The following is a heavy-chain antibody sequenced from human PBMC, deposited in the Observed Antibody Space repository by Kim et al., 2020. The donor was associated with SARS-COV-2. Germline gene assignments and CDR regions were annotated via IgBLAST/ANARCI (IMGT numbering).Heavy chain of an antibody. V-gene: IGHV4-4*07. CDR1: GGSISSYY. CDR3: ARMGTYSSSFFLGEYYYYGMDV. D-gene: IGHD6-13*01. CDR2: IYTSGST. Sequence: SETLSLTCTVSGGSISSYYWSWIRQPAGKGLEWIGRIYTSGSTNYNPSLKSRVTMSVDTSKNQFSLKLSSVTAADTAVYYCARMGTYSSSFFLGEYYYYGMDVWGQGTTVTVSS. J-gene: IGHJ6*02.